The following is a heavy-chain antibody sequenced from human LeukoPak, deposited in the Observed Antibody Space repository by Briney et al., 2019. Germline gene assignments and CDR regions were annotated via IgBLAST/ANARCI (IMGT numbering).Heavy chain of an antibody. J-gene: IGHJ4*02. D-gene: IGHD4-17*01. CDR3: ASSVRGIHDYGDYSNY. CDR1: GGSFSGYY. V-gene: IGHV4-34*01. CDR2: INHSGST. Sequence: SETLSLTCAVYGGSFSGYYWSWIRQPPGKGLEWIGEINHSGSTNYNPSLKSRVTISVDTSKNQFSLKLSSVTAADTAVYYCASSVRGIHDYGDYSNYWGQGTLVTVSS.